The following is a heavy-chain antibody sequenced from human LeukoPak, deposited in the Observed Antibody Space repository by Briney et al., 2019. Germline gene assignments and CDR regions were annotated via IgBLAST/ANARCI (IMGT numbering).Heavy chain of an antibody. V-gene: IGHV1-3*01. CDR1: GYTYTSYA. J-gene: IGHJ4*02. CDR2: INAGNGNT. CDR3: ARDHREGTGYSPPGY. D-gene: IGHD3/OR15-3a*01. Sequence: ASVKVSCKASGYTYTSYAMHWVRQAPGQRLEWMGWINAGNGNTKYSQKFQGRVTITRDTSASTAYMELSSLRSEDTAVYYCARDHREGTGYSPPGYWGQGTLVTVSS.